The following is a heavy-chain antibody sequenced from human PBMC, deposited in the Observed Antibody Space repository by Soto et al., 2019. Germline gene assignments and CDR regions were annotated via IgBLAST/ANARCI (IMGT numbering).Heavy chain of an antibody. CDR2: IKQDGGEK. Sequence: EVQLVESGGGLVQPGRSLRLSCAASGFTFSSYWMSWVRQAPGKGLEWVANIKQDGGEKYYVDSVKGRFTISRDNAKKSRYLQMNSLGVEDTAVYYCARALQYTVYGVAAYWGQGTVVTTSS. J-gene: IGHJ4*02. CDR1: GFTFSSYW. D-gene: IGHD2-8*01. CDR3: ARALQYTVYGVAAY. V-gene: IGHV3-7*05.